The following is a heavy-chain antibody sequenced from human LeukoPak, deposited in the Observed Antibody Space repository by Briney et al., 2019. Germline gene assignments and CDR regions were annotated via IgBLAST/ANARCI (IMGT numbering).Heavy chain of an antibody. J-gene: IGHJ5*02. CDR1: GGTFTSYA. CDR2: IIPIFGTA. Sequence: SVKVSCKASGGTFTSYAISWLRQAPGQGLEWMGGIIPIFGTANYAQKFQGRVTITADESTSTAYMELSSLRSEDTAVYYCARKGYCSSTSCYKDWFDPWGQGTLVTVSS. CDR3: ARKGYCSSTSCYKDWFDP. D-gene: IGHD2-2*02. V-gene: IGHV1-69*13.